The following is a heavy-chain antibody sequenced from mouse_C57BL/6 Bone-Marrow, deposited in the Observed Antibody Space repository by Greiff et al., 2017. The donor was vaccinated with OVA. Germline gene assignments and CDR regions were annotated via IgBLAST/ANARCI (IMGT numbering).Heavy chain of an antibody. Sequence: VQLVESGAELVRPGASVKLSCKASGYTFTDYYINWVKQRPGQGLEWIARIYPGSGNTHYNEKFKGKATLTAEKSSSTAYMQLSSLTSEDSAVYFCARSGLWSYRYFDVWGTGTTVTVSS. V-gene: IGHV1-76*01. CDR1: GYTFTDYY. CDR2: IYPGSGNT. J-gene: IGHJ1*03. CDR3: ARSGLWSYRYFDV. D-gene: IGHD1-1*02.